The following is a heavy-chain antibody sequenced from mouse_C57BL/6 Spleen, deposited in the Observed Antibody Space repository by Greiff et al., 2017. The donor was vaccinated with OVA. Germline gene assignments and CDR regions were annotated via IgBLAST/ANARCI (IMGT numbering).Heavy chain of an antibody. Sequence: QVQLKESGAELVKPGASVKISCKASGYAFSSYWMNWVKQRPGKGLEWIGQIYPGDGDTNYNGKFKGKATLTADQSSSTAYMQLSSLTSEASAVYFCARDGNYGWCQGTTLTVSS. J-gene: IGHJ2*01. CDR1: GYAFSSYW. D-gene: IGHD2-1*01. V-gene: IGHV1-80*01. CDR2: IYPGDGDT. CDR3: ARDGNYG.